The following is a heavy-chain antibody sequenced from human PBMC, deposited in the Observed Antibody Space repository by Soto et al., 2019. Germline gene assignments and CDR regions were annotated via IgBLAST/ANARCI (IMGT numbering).Heavy chain of an antibody. CDR3: ARGDFWSGRTSAPYYYYGMDV. Sequence: GGSLRLSCAASGFTFSSYWMHWVRQAPGKGLVWVSRINSDGSSTSYADSVKGRFTISRDNAKNTLYLQMNSLRAEDTAVYYCARGDFWSGRTSAPYYYYGMDVWGQGTTVTVSS. V-gene: IGHV3-74*01. CDR2: INSDGSST. CDR1: GFTFSSYW. D-gene: IGHD3-3*01. J-gene: IGHJ6*02.